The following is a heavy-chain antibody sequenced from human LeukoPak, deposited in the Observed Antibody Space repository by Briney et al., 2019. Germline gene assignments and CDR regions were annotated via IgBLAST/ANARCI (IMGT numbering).Heavy chain of an antibody. D-gene: IGHD2-15*01. J-gene: IGHJ4*02. Sequence: SEALSLTCAVYGGFFSGYYWSWIRQPPGKGLEWIGEINHSGSTNYNPSLKSRVTISVDTSKNQFSLKLSSVTAADTAVYYCARRSGGSCYSMWGQGTLVTVSS. CDR3: ARRSGGSCYSM. CDR1: GGFFSGYY. V-gene: IGHV4-34*01. CDR2: INHSGST.